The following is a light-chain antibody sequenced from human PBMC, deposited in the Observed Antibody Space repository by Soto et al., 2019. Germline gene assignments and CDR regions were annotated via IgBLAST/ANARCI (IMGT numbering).Light chain of an antibody. CDR2: GIS. V-gene: IGKV3-20*01. J-gene: IGKJ5*01. CDR3: QQYATSPTT. CDR1: QSVDSY. Sequence: EIVLTQSPDTLSLSPRERATVSCRASQSVDSYLAWYQHKPGQPHRLLIYGISSRAIGIPGRFSGSGSGTDFTLTISRVEPEDLAGYYCQQYATSPTTFGQGARLDNK.